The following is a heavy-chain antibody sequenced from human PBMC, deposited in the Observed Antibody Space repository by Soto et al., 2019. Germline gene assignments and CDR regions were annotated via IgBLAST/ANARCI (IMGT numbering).Heavy chain of an antibody. D-gene: IGHD3-22*01. Sequence: PGVSLRLSCAASGFSLSNNGMHWVRQAPGKGLEWVAVISYDGNNKYYADSVKGRFTISRDNSKNTVYLEMNNLRAEDTAMYYCAKGGSGNYLTYYYYYGMDVWGQGTTGTV. CDR1: GFSLSNNG. CDR2: ISYDGNNK. J-gene: IGHJ6*02. V-gene: IGHV3-30*18. CDR3: AKGGSGNYLTYYYYYGMDV.